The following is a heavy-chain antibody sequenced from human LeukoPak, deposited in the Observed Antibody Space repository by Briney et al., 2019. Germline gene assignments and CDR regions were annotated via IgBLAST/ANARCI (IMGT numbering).Heavy chain of an antibody. CDR2: LYYSGRT. J-gene: IGHJ5*02. D-gene: IGHD3-3*01. V-gene: IGHV4-59*01. CDR1: GGSISSYY. CDR3: ARAETQYYDFWSGYHNWFDP. Sequence: SETLSLTCTVSGGSISSYYWSWIRQPPGKGLEWIGYLYYSGRTNYNPSLKSRITILVDTSKNQSSLKLSSVTAADTAVYYCARAETQYYDFWSGYHNWFDPWGQGTLVTVSS.